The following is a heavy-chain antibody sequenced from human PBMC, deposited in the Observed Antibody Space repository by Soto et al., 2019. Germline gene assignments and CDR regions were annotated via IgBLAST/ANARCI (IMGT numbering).Heavy chain of an antibody. D-gene: IGHD2-8*02. J-gene: IGHJ4*02. CDR3: ARDKITGLFDY. V-gene: IGHV4-34*01. CDR2: INHTGST. CDR1: GGSFSGYS. Sequence: SETLSLTCAVYGGSFSGYSWTWIRQPPGTGLEWIGEINHTGSTNYNPSLKSRVAISVDTSKNQFSLKLTSVTAADTAVYYCARDKITGLFDYWGQGTLVTVSS.